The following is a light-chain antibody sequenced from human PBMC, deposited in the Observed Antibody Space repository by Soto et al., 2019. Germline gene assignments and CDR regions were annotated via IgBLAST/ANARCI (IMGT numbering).Light chain of an antibody. Sequence: QSVLTQPPSVSGAPGQRVTISCTGTSSNTGAGYDVYWYQHHPGKAPRLIIYEVVQRPSGVPDRFSGSKSGNTASLTVSGLQAADEADYFCKSYAGSNTYVFGSGTKVTVL. CDR2: EVV. J-gene: IGLJ1*01. CDR1: SSNTGAGYD. V-gene: IGLV1-40*01. CDR3: KSYAGSNTYV.